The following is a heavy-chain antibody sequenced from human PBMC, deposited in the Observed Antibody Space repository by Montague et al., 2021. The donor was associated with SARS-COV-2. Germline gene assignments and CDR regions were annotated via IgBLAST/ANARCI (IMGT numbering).Heavy chain of an antibody. V-gene: IGHV6-1*01. CDR2: SYHRSKRYN. Sequence: CAISGDSVAGDEARWKWVRQSPERDFDWLGMSYHRSKRYNDYAESVKSRITIDPDTSKHQFSLHLNSVTPEDTAVYYCARIPVGSKYYFDFWGQGTLVTVSS. D-gene: IGHD2-2*01. CDR3: ARIPVGSKYYFDF. J-gene: IGHJ4*02. CDR1: GDSVAGDEAR.